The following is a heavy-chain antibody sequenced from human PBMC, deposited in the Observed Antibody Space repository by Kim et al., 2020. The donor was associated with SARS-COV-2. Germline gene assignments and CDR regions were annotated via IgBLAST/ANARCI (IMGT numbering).Heavy chain of an antibody. V-gene: IGHV4-59*01. CDR3: ARSNWGFNYYYGMDV. CDR1: GGSISSYY. Sequence: SETLSLTCTVSGGSISSYYWSWIRQPPGKGLEWIGYIYYSGSTNYNPSLKSRVTISVDTSKNQFSLKLSSVTAADTAVYYCARSNWGFNYYYGMDVWGQGTTVTVSS. CDR2: IYYSGST. J-gene: IGHJ6*02. D-gene: IGHD7-27*01.